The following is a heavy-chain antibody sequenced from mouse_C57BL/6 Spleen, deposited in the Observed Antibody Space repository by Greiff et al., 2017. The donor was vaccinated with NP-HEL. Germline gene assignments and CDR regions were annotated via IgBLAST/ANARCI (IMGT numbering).Heavy chain of an antibody. CDR2: INPNNGGT. CDR3: ARKEVYDGYYLPFDY. Sequence: EVQLQQSGPELVKPGASVKISCKASGYTFTDYYMNWVKQSHGKSLEWIGDINPNNGGTSYNQKFKGKATLTVDKSSSTAYMELRSLTSEDSAVYYCARKEVYDGYYLPFDYWGQGTTLTVSS. V-gene: IGHV1-26*01. J-gene: IGHJ2*01. CDR1: GYTFTDYY. D-gene: IGHD2-3*01.